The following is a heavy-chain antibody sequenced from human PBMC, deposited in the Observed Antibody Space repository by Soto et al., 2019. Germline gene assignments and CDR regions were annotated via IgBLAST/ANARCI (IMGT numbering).Heavy chain of an antibody. D-gene: IGHD3-10*01. CDR2: LTTDGSET. V-gene: IGHV3-7*03. J-gene: IGHJ4*02. Sequence: VQLVESGGGLVQTGGSLRLSCATSGFTFTNFWMSWVRQAPGKGLEWVANLTTDGSETHYVDSVKGRFTISRDNPKTSLYLQMNSLGVEDTAVYFCTSDRYPRFYHGSRSYPYYWGQGTPVTVSS. CDR3: TSDRYPRFYHGSRSYPYY. CDR1: GFTFTNFW.